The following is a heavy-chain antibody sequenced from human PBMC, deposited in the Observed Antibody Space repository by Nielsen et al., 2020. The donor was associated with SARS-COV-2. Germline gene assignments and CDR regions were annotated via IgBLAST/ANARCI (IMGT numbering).Heavy chain of an antibody. CDR2: ISSDGSNT. D-gene: IGHD3-3*01. CDR3: ARDPSYDFWSGYWGGFDY. V-gene: IGHV3-30*04. Sequence: GESLKISCAASGFTFSSYAMHWVRQAPGKGLEWVAVISSDGSNTYYADSVKGRFTISRANSKNTLYLQMNSLIAEETAVYYCARDPSYDFWSGYWGGFDYWGQGTLVTVSS. J-gene: IGHJ4*02. CDR1: GFTFSSYA.